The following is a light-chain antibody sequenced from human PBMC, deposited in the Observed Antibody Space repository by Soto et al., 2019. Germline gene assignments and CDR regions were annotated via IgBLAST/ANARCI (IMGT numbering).Light chain of an antibody. V-gene: IGKV3-11*01. CDR2: DAS. Sequence: EIVLTQSPATLSLSPGERATLSCRASQSVSSYLAWYQQKPGQAPRLLIYDASNRATGIPARFSGSGSGTDCSLIISSLGLEDFAVYYCQQRSNWPFTFGGGTKVEIK. J-gene: IGKJ4*01. CDR3: QQRSNWPFT. CDR1: QSVSSY.